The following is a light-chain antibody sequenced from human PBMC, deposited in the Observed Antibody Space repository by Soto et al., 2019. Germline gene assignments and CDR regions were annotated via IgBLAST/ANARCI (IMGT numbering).Light chain of an antibody. CDR1: QSVDRY. Sequence: EVVLTQSPDTLSLSPGETATLSCRASQSVDRYVAWYQQKVGQAPRLLIYGASSRATGIPDRFSGSGSGTDFTLTISRLEPEDFAVYYCQQYGSSLSAFGGGTKVEIK. J-gene: IGKJ4*01. V-gene: IGKV3-20*01. CDR3: QQYGSSLSA. CDR2: GAS.